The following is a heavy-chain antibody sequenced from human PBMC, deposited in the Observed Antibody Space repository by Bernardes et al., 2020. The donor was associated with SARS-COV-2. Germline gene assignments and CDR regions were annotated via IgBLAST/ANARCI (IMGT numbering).Heavy chain of an antibody. V-gene: IGHV2-5*02. Sequence: SVPTLVKPTQTLTLTCTFSGFSLTTGGVGVGWIRQPPGKALEWLAFIYGDDDKRHSPSLKSRLTITKDTSKNQVVLKMTNMDPVDTATYYCARGGFIYARGAFDIWGQGTMVTVSS. CDR2: IYGDDDK. CDR1: GFSLTTGGVG. D-gene: IGHD5-18*01. CDR3: ARGGFIYARGAFDI. J-gene: IGHJ3*02.